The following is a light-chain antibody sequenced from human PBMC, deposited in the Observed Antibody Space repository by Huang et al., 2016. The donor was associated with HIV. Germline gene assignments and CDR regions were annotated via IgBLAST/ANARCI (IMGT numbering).Light chain of an antibody. J-gene: IGKJ4*01. CDR2: WAS. V-gene: IGKV4-1*01. CDR1: QSVLYNSNNKNY. Sequence: DIVMTQSPESLAVSLGERATLNCKSSQSVLYNSNNKNYLAWYKQKPGQPPELLIKWASTRESGVPDRFSGSGSGTDFTLTISGLQTEDVAVYYCQQYYNTPLTFGGGTKVEIK. CDR3: QQYYNTPLT.